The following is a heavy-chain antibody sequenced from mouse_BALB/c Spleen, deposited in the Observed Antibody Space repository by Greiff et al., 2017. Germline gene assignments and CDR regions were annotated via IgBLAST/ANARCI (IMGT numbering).Heavy chain of an antibody. D-gene: IGHD2-10*02. J-gene: IGHJ2*01. CDR3: ARKKYGNAFDY. CDR2: INPNNGGT. V-gene: IGHV1-18*01. Sequence: VQLQQSGPELVKPGASVKIPCTASGYTFTDYNMDWVKQSPGKSLEWIGDINPNNGGTIYNQKFKGKATLTVDKSSSTIYMELRSLTSEDTAVYYCARKKYGNAFDYWGQGTTLTVSS. CDR1: GYTFTDYN.